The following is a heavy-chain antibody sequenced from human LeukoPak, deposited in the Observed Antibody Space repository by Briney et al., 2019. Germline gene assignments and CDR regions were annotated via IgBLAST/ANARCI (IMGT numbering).Heavy chain of an antibody. CDR2: IKQDGSEK. CDR3: ARDLDYVWGSYGYYFDY. V-gene: IGHV3-7*01. CDR1: GFTFSSYW. J-gene: IGHJ4*02. D-gene: IGHD3-16*02. Sequence: PGGSLRLSCAASGFTFSSYWMSWVRQAPGKGLEWVANIKQDGSEKYYVDPVKGRFTISRDNAKNSLYLQMNSLRAEDTAVYYCARDLDYVWGSYGYYFDYWGQGTLVTVSS.